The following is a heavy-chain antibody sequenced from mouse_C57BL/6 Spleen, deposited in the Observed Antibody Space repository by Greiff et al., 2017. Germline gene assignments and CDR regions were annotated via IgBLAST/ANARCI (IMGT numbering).Heavy chain of an antibody. Sequence: QVQLKESGAELVKPGASVKMSCKASGYTFTTYPIEWMKQNHGKSLEWIGNFHPYNDDTKYNEKFKGKATLTVEKSSSTVYLELSRLTSDDSAVYYCARRSSYYSNFYFDYWGKGTTLTVSS. J-gene: IGHJ2*01. D-gene: IGHD2-5*01. CDR1: GYTFTTYP. CDR3: ARRSSYYSNFYFDY. V-gene: IGHV1-47*01. CDR2: FHPYNDDT.